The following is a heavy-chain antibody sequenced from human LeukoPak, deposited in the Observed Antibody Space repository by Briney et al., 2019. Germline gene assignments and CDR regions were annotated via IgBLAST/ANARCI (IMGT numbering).Heavy chain of an antibody. Sequence: GGSLRLSCAASEFTFSTYSMNWVRQAPGKGLEWVSSISSSSTYIYYAGSVKGRFTISRDNAKKSLYLQMNSLRAEDTAVYYCARDAPICGGNCYMQYWGQGTLVTVSS. D-gene: IGHD2-21*02. CDR1: EFTFSTYS. J-gene: IGHJ4*02. V-gene: IGHV3-21*01. CDR2: ISSSSTYI. CDR3: ARDAPICGGNCYMQY.